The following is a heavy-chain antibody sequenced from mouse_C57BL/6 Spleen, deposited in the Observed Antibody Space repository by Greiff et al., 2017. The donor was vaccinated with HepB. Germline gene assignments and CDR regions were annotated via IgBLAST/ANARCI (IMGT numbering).Heavy chain of an antibody. CDR1: GFNIKDYY. J-gene: IGHJ3*01. CDR2: IDPEDGET. V-gene: IGHV14-2*01. CDR3: ARPYYYGSSSFAY. D-gene: IGHD1-1*01. Sequence: EVQLQQSGAELVKPGASVKLSCTASGFNIKDYYMHWVKQRTEQGLEWIGRIDPEDGETKYAPKFQGKATITADTSSNTAYLQPSSLTSEDTAVYYCARPYYYGSSSFAYWGQGTLVTVSA.